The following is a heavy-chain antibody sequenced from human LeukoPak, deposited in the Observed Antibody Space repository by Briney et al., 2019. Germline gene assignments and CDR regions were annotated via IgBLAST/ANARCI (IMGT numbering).Heavy chain of an antibody. D-gene: IGHD6-13*01. J-gene: IGHJ4*02. Sequence: GESLKISCKGSGYSFTNYWIGWVRQMPGKGLEWMGIIYPGDSDTRYSPSFQGQVTISADKSISTAYLQWSSLKASDTAMYYCARLVAIAAAGTDYWGQGSLVTVSP. V-gene: IGHV5-51*01. CDR2: IYPGDSDT. CDR3: ARLVAIAAAGTDY. CDR1: GYSFTNYW.